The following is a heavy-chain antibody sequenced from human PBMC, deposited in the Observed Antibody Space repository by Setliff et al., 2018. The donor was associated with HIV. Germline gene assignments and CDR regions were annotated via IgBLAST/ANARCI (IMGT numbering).Heavy chain of an antibody. J-gene: IGHJ3*02. CDR3: AHRPSDSSGWNDAFGI. CDR1: GFSLSTSGVG. CDR2: IYWDDDK. V-gene: IGHV2-5*02. Sequence: SGPTLVNPTQTLTLTCTFSGFSLSTSGVGVGWIRQPPGKALEWLALIYWDDDKRYSPSLKSRLTITKDTSKNQVVLTMTNMDPVDTATYYCAHRPSDSSGWNDAFGIWGQGTMVTVSS. D-gene: IGHD6-19*01.